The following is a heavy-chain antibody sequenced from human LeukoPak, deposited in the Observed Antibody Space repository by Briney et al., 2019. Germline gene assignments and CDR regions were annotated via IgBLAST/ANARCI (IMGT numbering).Heavy chain of an antibody. CDR2: INHSGST. J-gene: IGHJ6*02. V-gene: IGHV4-34*01. CDR3: ARHAEGMDV. CDR1: GGSFSGYY. Sequence: KTSETLSLTCAVYGGSFSGYYWSWIRQPPGKGLEWIGEINHSGSTNYNPSLKSRVTISVDTSKNQFSLKLSSVTAADTAVYYCARHAEGMDVWGQGTTVTVSS. D-gene: IGHD1-14*01.